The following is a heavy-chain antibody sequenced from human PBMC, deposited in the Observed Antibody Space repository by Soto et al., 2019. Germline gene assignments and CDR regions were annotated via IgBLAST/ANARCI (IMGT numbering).Heavy chain of an antibody. CDR1: GFTFSGYA. D-gene: IGHD2-8*02. Sequence: EVQLLESGGDLVQPGGSLRLSCAASGFTFSGYAMTWVRQAPGKGLAWVSSISGSGTTTKYADSVKGRFTISRDNSKNTLDLQMNSLRAEDTAVYLCGHCTVETCYSAGFDMWGQGTMVTVSS. V-gene: IGHV3-23*01. CDR2: ISGSGTTT. J-gene: IGHJ3*02. CDR3: GHCTVETCYSAGFDM.